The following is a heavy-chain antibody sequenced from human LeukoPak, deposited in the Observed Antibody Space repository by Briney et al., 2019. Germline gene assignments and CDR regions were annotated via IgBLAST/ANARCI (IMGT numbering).Heavy chain of an antibody. CDR2: ITGSVVNT. CDR3: AKDYTGSSDN. D-gene: IGHD2-15*01. CDR1: GFTFSTYS. Sequence: GGSLRFSCAASGFTFSTYSMTWVRQAPGKGLEWVSTITGSVVNTYYADSVKGRFTISRDNSKSMLYLQMTSLRAEDTALYYCAKDYTGSSDNWGQGTLVTVSS. J-gene: IGHJ4*02. V-gene: IGHV3-23*01.